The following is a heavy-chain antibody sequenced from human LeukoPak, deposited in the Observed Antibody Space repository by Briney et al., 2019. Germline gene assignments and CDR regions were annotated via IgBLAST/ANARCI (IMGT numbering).Heavy chain of an antibody. D-gene: IGHD1-14*01. CDR3: ARAPSGFTSGPGDH. Sequence: VASVKVSCKASGGTFSSYAISWVRQAPGQGLEWMGGIIPIFGTANYAQKFQGRVTITADESTSTAYMELSSLRSEDTAVYYCARAPSGFTSGPGDHWGQGTLVTVSS. J-gene: IGHJ4*02. V-gene: IGHV1-69*01. CDR1: GGTFSSYA. CDR2: IIPIFGTA.